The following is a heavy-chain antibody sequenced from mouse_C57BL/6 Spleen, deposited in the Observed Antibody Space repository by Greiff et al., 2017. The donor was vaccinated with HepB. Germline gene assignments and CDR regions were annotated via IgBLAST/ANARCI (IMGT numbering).Heavy chain of an antibody. CDR1: GFTFSDFY. V-gene: IGHV7-1*01. CDR2: SRNKANDYTT. J-gene: IGHJ1*03. CDR3: ARDAPYYRNFDV. D-gene: IGHD2-12*01. Sequence: DVMLVESGGGLVQSGRSLRLSCATSGFTFSDFYMEWVRQAPGKGLEWIAASRNKANDYTTEYSASVKGRFIVSRDTSQSILYLQMNALRAEDTAIYYCARDAPYYRNFDVWGTGTTVTVSS.